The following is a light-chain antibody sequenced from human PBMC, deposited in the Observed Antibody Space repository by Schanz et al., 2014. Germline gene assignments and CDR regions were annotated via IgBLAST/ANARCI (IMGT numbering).Light chain of an antibody. CDR2: EVS. V-gene: IGLV2-14*03. CDR1: SSDVGSSKY. Sequence: QSALTQPASVSASLGQSITISCTGSSSDVGSSKYVSWYQQFPGKAPKPLIYEVSVRLSGVSSRFSGSKSGNTASLTISGLQAEDEADYYCSSFTSVSTVVFGPGTKVTVL. CDR3: SSFTSVSTVV. J-gene: IGLJ1*01.